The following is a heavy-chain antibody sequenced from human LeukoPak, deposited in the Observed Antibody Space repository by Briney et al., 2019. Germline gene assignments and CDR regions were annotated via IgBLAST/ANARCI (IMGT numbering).Heavy chain of an antibody. CDR2: IYTSEST. CDR3: ARETVAASGIDAFDI. Sequence: PSETLSLTCSVSGGSISNYYWSWIRQPAGKGLVWIGRIYTSESTNYNPSLKSRVTISTDKSKNQFSLKLSSVTAADTAVYYCARETVAASGIDAFDIWGQGTMVTVSS. CDR1: GGSISNYY. D-gene: IGHD6-13*01. V-gene: IGHV4-4*07. J-gene: IGHJ3*02.